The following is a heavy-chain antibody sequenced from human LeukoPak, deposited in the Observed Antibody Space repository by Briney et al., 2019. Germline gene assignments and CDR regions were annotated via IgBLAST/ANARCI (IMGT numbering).Heavy chain of an antibody. V-gene: IGHV3-30*18. CDR3: AKDRSSDYYWGFDY. D-gene: IGHD3-22*01. J-gene: IGHJ4*02. Sequence: GGSLRLSCAASGFTFSNYWMHWVRQAPGKGLEWVAVISNDGSTKYYADSIKGRFTISRDNSKNTLYLQVNSPRAEDTAVYYCAKDRSSDYYWGFDYWGQGTLVTVSS. CDR1: GFTFSNYW. CDR2: ISNDGSTK.